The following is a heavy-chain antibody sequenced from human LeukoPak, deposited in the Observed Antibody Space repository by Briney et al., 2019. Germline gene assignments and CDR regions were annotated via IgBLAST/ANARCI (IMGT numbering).Heavy chain of an antibody. Sequence: PGGSLRLSCAASGFTFSSYSMNWVRQAPGKGLEWVSSISSSSYIYYADSVKGRFTISRDNAKNSLYLQMNSLRAEDTAVYYCASLVGIVDYYGMDVWGQGTTVTVSS. D-gene: IGHD3-22*01. CDR3: ASLVGIVDYYGMDV. CDR2: ISSSSYI. V-gene: IGHV3-21*01. CDR1: GFTFSSYS. J-gene: IGHJ6*02.